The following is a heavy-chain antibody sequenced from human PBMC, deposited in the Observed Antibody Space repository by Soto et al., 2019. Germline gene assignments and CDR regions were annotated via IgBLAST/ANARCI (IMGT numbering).Heavy chain of an antibody. J-gene: IGHJ6*02. D-gene: IGHD3-3*01. Sequence: QAPLRESGPGLVKPSETLSLTCTVSGDSMSPFYWNWIRQSPVKGLEWIGYIYYSGNTNYNPSLKSRVDISVDTSKNQFYLKLSAVTAADTAVYYCARGVYDYWSGYYAGSGLDVWGQGTTVIVSS. CDR1: GDSMSPFY. CDR2: IYYSGNT. CDR3: ARGVYDYWSGYYAGSGLDV. V-gene: IGHV4-59*13.